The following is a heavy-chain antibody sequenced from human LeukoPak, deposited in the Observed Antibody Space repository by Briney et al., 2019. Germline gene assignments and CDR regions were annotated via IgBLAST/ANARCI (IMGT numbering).Heavy chain of an antibody. J-gene: IGHJ4*02. D-gene: IGHD3-22*01. Sequence: SVKVSCKASGYTFTSYGISWVRQAPGQGLECMGGIIPIFGTANYAQKFQGRVTITADESTSTAYMELSSLRSEDTAVYYCARGDSSGYYGVYWGQGTLVTVSS. V-gene: IGHV1-69*13. CDR2: IIPIFGTA. CDR3: ARGDSSGYYGVY. CDR1: GYTFTSYG.